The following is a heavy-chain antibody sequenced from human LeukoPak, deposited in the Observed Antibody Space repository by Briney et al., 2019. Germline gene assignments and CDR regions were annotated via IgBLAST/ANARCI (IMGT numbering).Heavy chain of an antibody. CDR2: INHSGST. CDR1: GGSFSGYY. Sequence: SETLSLTCAVYGGSFSGYYWSWIRQPPGKGLEWIGEINHSGSTNYNPSLKSRVTISVDTSKNQFSLKLSSVTAADTAVYYCARGRRCSSTSCYTSYYYYYMDVWGKGTTVTVSS. J-gene: IGHJ6*03. D-gene: IGHD2-2*02. V-gene: IGHV4-34*01. CDR3: ARGRRCSSTSCYTSYYYYYMDV.